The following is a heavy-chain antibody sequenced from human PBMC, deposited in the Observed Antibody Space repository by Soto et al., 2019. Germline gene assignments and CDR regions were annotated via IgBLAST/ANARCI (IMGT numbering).Heavy chain of an antibody. V-gene: IGHV3-33*01. D-gene: IGHD6-19*01. J-gene: IGHJ4*02. CDR2: IWNHGRED. CDR3: VRGPWLVGDVTSFDY. CDR1: GFHFSTYG. Sequence: QVHLVESGGGVVQPGRSLRLSCAASGFHFSTYGMHWVRQAPGKGLEWVALIWNHGREDSYADSVKGRFTNSRDNSKNTLWLQMNSLRDDDTAVYYCVRGPWLVGDVTSFDYWGQGSLVTVSS.